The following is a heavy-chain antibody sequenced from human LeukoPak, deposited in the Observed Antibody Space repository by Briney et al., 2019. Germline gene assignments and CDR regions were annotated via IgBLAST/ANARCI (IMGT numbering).Heavy chain of an antibody. CDR2: ISSSSSYI. V-gene: IGHV3-21*01. J-gene: IGHJ4*02. CDR1: GFTFSSYS. CDR3: AKDLIGFMRSDY. Sequence: PGGSLRLSCAASGFTFSSYSMNWVRQAPGKGLEWVSSISSSSSYIYYADSVKGRFTISRDNAKNSLYLQMNSLRAEDTAVYYCAKDLIGFMRSDYWGQGTLVTVSS. D-gene: IGHD3-16*01.